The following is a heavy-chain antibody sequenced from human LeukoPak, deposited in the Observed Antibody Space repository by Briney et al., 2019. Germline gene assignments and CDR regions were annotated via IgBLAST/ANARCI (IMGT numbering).Heavy chain of an antibody. D-gene: IGHD3-22*01. CDR2: IRYDGSNK. V-gene: IGHV3-30*02. CDR1: GFTFSSYG. Sequence: PGGSLRLSCAASGFTFSSYGMHWVRQAPGKGLEWVAFIRYDGSNKYYADSVKGRFTISRDNSKNTLYLQMNSLRAEDTAVYYCAKDLYYYDSSGLYWGQGTLVTVSS. J-gene: IGHJ4*02. CDR3: AKDLYYYDSSGLY.